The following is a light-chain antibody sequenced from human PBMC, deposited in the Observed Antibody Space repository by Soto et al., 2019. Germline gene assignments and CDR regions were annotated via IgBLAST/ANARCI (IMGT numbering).Light chain of an antibody. J-gene: IGKJ4*01. CDR2: DAY. Sequence: EIVLTQSPGTLSLSPGERATLYCGACQSVSTNYLAWYQQKPGLAPRLLIYDAYSRATGISDRFSGSGSGTDFILTISRLEPEDFTVYYCQQYGSSPSFGGGTKVDIK. V-gene: IGKV3D-20*01. CDR3: QQYGSSPS. CDR1: QSVSTNY.